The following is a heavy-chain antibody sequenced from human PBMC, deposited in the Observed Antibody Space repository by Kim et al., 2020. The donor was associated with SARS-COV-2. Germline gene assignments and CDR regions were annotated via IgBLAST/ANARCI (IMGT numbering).Heavy chain of an antibody. CDR3: ARGPGLRYFDWLEPLDY. J-gene: IGHJ4*02. D-gene: IGHD3-9*01. V-gene: IGHV1-69*13. CDR2: IIPIFGTA. CDR1: GGTFSSYA. Sequence: SVKVSCKASGGTFSSYAISWVRQAPGQGLEWMGGIIPIFGTANYAQKFQGRVTITADESTSTAYMELSSLRSEDTAVYYCARGPGLRYFDWLEPLDYWGQGTLVTVSS.